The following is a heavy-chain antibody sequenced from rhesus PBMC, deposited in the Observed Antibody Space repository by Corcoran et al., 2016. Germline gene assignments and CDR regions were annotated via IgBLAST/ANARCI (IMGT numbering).Heavy chain of an antibody. Sequence: QVQLQESGPGLVKPSETLSLTCAVSGGSVRSHYRRWCRQSPAKGWAWIGRMSGSGGGADYNPSLKSRVTLSTETSKKQFSLRLTSGTAADTALYFCATLVGVPGSLDVWGRGVLVTVSS. V-gene: IGHV4-173*01. CDR3: ATLVGVPGSLDV. CDR2: MSGSGGGA. D-gene: IGHD2-39*01. J-gene: IGHJ5-2*02. CDR1: GGSVRSHY.